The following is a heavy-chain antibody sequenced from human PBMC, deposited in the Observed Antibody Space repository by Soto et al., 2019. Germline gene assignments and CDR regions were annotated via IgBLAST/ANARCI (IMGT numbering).Heavy chain of an antibody. J-gene: IGHJ4*02. D-gene: IGHD4-17*01. CDR1: GFTFTSSA. Sequence: GASVKVSCKASGFTFTSSAMQWVRQARGQRLEWIGWIVVGSGNTNYAQKFQERVTITRDMSTSTAYMELSSLRSEDTAVYYCAASPYGDYVSWIEYWGQGTLVTVSS. V-gene: IGHV1-58*02. CDR3: AASPYGDYVSWIEY. CDR2: IVVGSGNT.